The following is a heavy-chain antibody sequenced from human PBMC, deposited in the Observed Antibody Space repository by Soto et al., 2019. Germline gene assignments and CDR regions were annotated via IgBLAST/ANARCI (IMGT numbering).Heavy chain of an antibody. V-gene: IGHV1-69*12. D-gene: IGHD3-22*01. CDR3: ARDRGPSSGYYPYWFDP. Sequence: QVQLVQSGAEVKKPGSSVKVSCKASGGTFSSYAITWVRQAVGQGLEWMGGIIPIFGTANYAQKFQGRVTITADASTSTAYMELSSLRSEDTAVYYCARDRGPSSGYYPYWFDPWGQGTLVTVSS. J-gene: IGHJ5*02. CDR2: IIPIFGTA. CDR1: GGTFSSYA.